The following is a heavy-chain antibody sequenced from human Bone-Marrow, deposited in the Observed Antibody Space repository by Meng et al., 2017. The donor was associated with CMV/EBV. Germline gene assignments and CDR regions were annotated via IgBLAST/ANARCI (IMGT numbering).Heavy chain of an antibody. D-gene: IGHD2/OR15-2a*01. CDR1: GYTFTSYD. CDR2: MNPNSGDT. CDR3: ARGKISQGFLLDS. Sequence: ASVKVSCKASGYTFTSYDVNWVRQATGQGLEWMGWMNPNSGDTGYAQKFQGRVTMTRNTSISTAYMELSSLRSEDTALYYCARGKISQGFLLDSWGQGTLATVSS. J-gene: IGHJ4*02. V-gene: IGHV1-8*01.